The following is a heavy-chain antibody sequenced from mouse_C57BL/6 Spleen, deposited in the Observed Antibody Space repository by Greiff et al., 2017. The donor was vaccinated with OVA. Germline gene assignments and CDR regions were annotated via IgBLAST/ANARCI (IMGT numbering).Heavy chain of an antibody. J-gene: IGHJ3*01. V-gene: IGHV1-18*01. D-gene: IGHD2-4*01. Sequence: EVQLQQSGPELVKPGASVKIPCKASGYTFTDYNMAWVKQSHGKNLEWIGDINPNNGGPIYNQTFKSKPTLTVDKSSSTAYMESRSLTSEDTAVYYCARRGYDYGFAYWGKGTLVTVSA. CDR1: GYTFTDYN. CDR3: ARRGYDYGFAY. CDR2: INPNNGGP.